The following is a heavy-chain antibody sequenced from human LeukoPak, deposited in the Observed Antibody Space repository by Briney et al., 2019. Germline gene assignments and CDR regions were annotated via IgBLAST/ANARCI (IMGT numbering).Heavy chain of an antibody. CDR1: GFSFSLYN. V-gene: IGHV3-48*01. J-gene: IGHJ5*01. Sequence: GGSLRLSCAASGFSFSLYNMYWVRQAPGKGLEWISYISSDSRAISYADSVKGRFITSRDNVKSSLFLQMYSLGAEDTAVYFCARIVRYSNFASWGRGVLVTVSS. CDR2: ISSDSRAI. D-gene: IGHD4-11*01. CDR3: ARIVRYSNFAS.